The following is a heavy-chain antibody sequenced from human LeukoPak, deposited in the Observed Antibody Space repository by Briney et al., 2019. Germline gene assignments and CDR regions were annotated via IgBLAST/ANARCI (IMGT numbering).Heavy chain of an antibody. CDR2: INQSGST. CDR1: GGSFSAYY. V-gene: IGHV4-34*01. CDR3: ARRMSGSSNSDY. Sequence: SETLSLTCAVYGGSFSAYYWTWIRQPPGKGLEWIGEINQSGSTYYNPSLKGRVTISVDMSKSQSSLKLSSVTAADTAVYYCARRMSGSSNSDYWGQGTLVTVSS. J-gene: IGHJ4*02. D-gene: IGHD3-10*01.